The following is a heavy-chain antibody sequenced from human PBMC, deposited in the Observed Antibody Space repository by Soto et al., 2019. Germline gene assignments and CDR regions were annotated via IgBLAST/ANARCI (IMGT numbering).Heavy chain of an antibody. Sequence: QVQLVQSGAEVKKPGSSVKVSCKASGGTFSSYAISWVRKAPGQGLEWMGGLIPIFGTANYAQKFQGRDTITADESTITAYMELSSLRSEDTAVYYGARGLVAQEKSLDYCGQGTLVTVSS. CDR2: LIPIFGTA. J-gene: IGHJ4*02. CDR3: ARGLVAQEKSLDY. CDR1: GGTFSSYA. V-gene: IGHV1-69*01.